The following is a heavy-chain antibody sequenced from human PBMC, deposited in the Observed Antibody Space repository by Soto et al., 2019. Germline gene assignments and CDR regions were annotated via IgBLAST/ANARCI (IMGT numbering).Heavy chain of an antibody. CDR2: IWYDGSKE. D-gene: IGHD6-19*01. CDR3: ARVTVAVSGVRLSLGY. CDR1: GFSFSSYG. J-gene: IGHJ4*02. Sequence: QVQLVESGGGVVQPGRSLRLSCAASGFSFSSYGMHWVRQAPGNALEWVAAIWYDGSKEYYADSVKGRLTISRDNFKNTLGLLMTSLGAELTAVHYCARVTVAVSGVRLSLGYWGQGTLVTVSS. V-gene: IGHV3-33*01.